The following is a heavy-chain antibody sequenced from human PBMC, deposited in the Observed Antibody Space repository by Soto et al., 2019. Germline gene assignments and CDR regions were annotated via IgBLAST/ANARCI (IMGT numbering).Heavy chain of an antibody. CDR1: CYTFTSYG. V-gene: IGHV1-18*01. CDR3: ARDREWLRNWFEP. Sequence: ASVKVSCKSSCYTFTSYGISWLRHDPGQGLEWMGWISAYNGNTNYAQKLQGRVTMATDTSTSTAYMELRSLRSDDTAVYYCARDREWLRNWFEPWGQGTLVTVSS. D-gene: IGHD3-3*01. CDR2: ISAYNGNT. J-gene: IGHJ5*02.